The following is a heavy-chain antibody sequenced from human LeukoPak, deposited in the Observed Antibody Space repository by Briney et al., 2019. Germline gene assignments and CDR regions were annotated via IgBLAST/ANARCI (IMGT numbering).Heavy chain of an antibody. Sequence: GESLKISCKGSGYSFTGYWIGWVRQMPGKGLEWMGIIYPGDSDTRYSPSFQGQVTISADKSISTAYLQWSSLKASDTAMYYCARHITMVRVVTREFDYWGQGTLVTVSS. CDR1: GYSFTGYW. CDR3: ARHITMVRVVTREFDY. D-gene: IGHD3-10*01. V-gene: IGHV5-51*01. CDR2: IYPGDSDT. J-gene: IGHJ4*02.